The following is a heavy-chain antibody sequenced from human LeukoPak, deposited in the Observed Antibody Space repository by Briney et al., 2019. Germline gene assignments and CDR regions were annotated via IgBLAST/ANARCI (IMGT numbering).Heavy chain of an antibody. V-gene: IGHV7-4-1*02. CDR1: GYTFTNYA. CDR3: ARVTQHYDFWSGYSGWGSYYFDY. CDR2: INTNTGNP. D-gene: IGHD3-3*01. Sequence: ASVKVSCKASGYTFTNYAMNWVRQAPGQGLEWMGWINTNTGNPTYAQGSTGRFVFSLDTSVSTAYLQISSLKAEDTAVYYCARVTQHYDFWSGYSGWGSYYFDYWGQGTLVTVSS. J-gene: IGHJ4*02.